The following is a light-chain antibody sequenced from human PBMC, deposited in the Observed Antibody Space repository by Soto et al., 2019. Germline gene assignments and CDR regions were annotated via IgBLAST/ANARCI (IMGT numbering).Light chain of an antibody. CDR2: EVN. Sequence: LTQPASVSGSPGQSITISCTGTSSDIGSYNRVSWYQQPPGTAPKPIIYEVNNRPSGVPDRFSGSKSGNTASLTISGLQAEDEADYYCNSFTTSSTYVFGTGTKVTVL. J-gene: IGLJ1*01. CDR1: SSDIGSYNR. V-gene: IGLV2-18*02. CDR3: NSFTTSSTYV.